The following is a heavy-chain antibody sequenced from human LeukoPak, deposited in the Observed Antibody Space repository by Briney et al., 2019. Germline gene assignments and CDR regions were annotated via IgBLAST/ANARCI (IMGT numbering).Heavy chain of an antibody. J-gene: IGHJ4*02. Sequence: RGRSLRLSCAASGFTFSNYGMHWVRQAPGKGLEWVAVIWYEGSNKYYADSVKGRFTISRDNSKNTLYMQMNSLRVEDTAVYYCSTAPRGGDYEDYWGQGTLVTVSS. CDR3: STAPRGGDYEDY. CDR1: GFTFSNYG. D-gene: IGHD4-17*01. V-gene: IGHV3-33*01. CDR2: IWYEGSNK.